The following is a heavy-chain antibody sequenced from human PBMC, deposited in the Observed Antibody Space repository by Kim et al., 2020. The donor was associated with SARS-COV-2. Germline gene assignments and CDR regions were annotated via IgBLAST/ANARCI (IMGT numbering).Heavy chain of an antibody. CDR3: ARHRIRADTSTPYDAFVI. D-gene: IGHD1-1*01. CDR1: GGSLTNYY. J-gene: IGHJ3*02. Sequence: SETLSLTCTVSGGSLTNYYWTWIRQPTGRGLEWIGYISNTGKTDYNPSLKSRLTISVDLSQNQFSLRLTSVTAADTALYYCARHRIRADTSTPYDAFVI. V-gene: IGHV4-59*08. CDR2: ISNTGKT.